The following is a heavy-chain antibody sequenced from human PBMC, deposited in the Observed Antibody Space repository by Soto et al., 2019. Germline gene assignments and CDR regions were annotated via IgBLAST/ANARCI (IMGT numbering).Heavy chain of an antibody. Sequence: SVKVSCNASGGTFSSYAISWVRQATGQGLEWMGGIIPIFGTANYAQKFQGRVTITADESTSTAYMELSSLRSEDTAVYYCARDHVKYYYDSSGSSGYYYGMDVWGQGTTVTVSS. V-gene: IGHV1-69*13. D-gene: IGHD3-22*01. CDR3: ARDHVKYYYDSSGSSGYYYGMDV. CDR1: GGTFSSYA. J-gene: IGHJ6*02. CDR2: IIPIFGTA.